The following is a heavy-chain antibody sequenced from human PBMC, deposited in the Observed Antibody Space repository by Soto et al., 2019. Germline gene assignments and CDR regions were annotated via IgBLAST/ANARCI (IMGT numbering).Heavy chain of an antibody. CDR1: GDSVSSNSAA. CDR3: ARDDLVRGGSYYYGMDV. D-gene: IGHD3-10*01. J-gene: IGHJ6*02. Sequence: PSQTLSLTCAISGDSVSSNSAAWNWIRQSPSRGLEWLGRTYYRSKWYNDYAVSVKSRITINPDTSKNQFSLQLNSVTPEDTAVYYCARDDLVRGGSYYYGMDVWGQGTTVTVSS. V-gene: IGHV6-1*01. CDR2: TYYRSKWYN.